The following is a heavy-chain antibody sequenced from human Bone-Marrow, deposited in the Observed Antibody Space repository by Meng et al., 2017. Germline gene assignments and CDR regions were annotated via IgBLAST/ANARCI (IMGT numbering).Heavy chain of an antibody. CDR2: IYPGDSDT. V-gene: IGHV5-51*01. Sequence: KVSCKGSGYSFTSYWIGWVRQMPGKGLEWMGIIYPGDSDTRYSPSFQGQVTISADKSISTAYLQWSSLKASDTAMYYFARGAMVRGVSFDYWGQGTLVTVSS. CDR3: ARGAMVRGVSFDY. D-gene: IGHD3-10*01. J-gene: IGHJ4*02. CDR1: GYSFTSYW.